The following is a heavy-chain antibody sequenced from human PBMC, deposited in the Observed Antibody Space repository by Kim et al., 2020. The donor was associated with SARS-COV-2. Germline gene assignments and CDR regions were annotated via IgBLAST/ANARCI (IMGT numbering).Heavy chain of an antibody. CDR2: ISGSGGST. J-gene: IGHJ3*02. CDR3: AKDLGPGTVVTPKDAFDI. CDR1: GFTFSSYA. D-gene: IGHD2-21*02. Sequence: GGSLRLSCAASGFTFSSYAMSWVRQAPGKGLEWVSAISGSGGSTYYADSVKGRFTISRDNSKNTLYLQMNSLRAEDTAVYYCAKDLGPGTVVTPKDAFDIWGQGTMHTVSS. V-gene: IGHV3-23*01.